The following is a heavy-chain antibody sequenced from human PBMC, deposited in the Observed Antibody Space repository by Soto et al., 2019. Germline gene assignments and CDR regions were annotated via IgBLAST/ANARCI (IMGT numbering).Heavy chain of an antibody. Sequence: EVQLLESGGGLVQPGGSLRLSCAASGFTFSFCAMSWVRQAPGKGLKWVSSIRGSGGDTYYADSVRGRFTIARDNSKHTLSLQVNSLRVEYTSVYYCVKGPRDSYYYFDSWGQGTVVTVSS. CDR2: IRGSGGDT. CDR3: VKGPRDSYYYFDS. CDR1: GFTFSFCA. D-gene: IGHD3-22*01. V-gene: IGHV3-23*01. J-gene: IGHJ4*02.